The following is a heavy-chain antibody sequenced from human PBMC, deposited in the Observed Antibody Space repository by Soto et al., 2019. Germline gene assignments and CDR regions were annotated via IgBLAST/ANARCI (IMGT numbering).Heavy chain of an antibody. J-gene: IGHJ4*02. CDR1: GFTFGDYA. D-gene: IGHD6-19*01. CDR3: AKSHTTSGWYVTTDY. V-gene: IGHV3-9*01. Sequence: GGSLRLSCAASGFTFGDYAMQWVRQAPGKGLGWVSAISWNSGSIDYADSVKGRFTISRDNAKNSLYLQMNSLRAEDTALYYCAKSHTTSGWYVTTDYWGQGTRVTVS. CDR2: ISWNSGSI.